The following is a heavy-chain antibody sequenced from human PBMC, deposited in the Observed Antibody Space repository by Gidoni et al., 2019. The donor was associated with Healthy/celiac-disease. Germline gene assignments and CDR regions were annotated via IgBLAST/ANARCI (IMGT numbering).Heavy chain of an antibody. CDR1: GFTFDDYA. CDR2: ISWNSGSI. Sequence: EVQLVESGGGLVQPGRSLRLSCAASGFTFDDYAMHWVRQAPGKGLEWVSGISWNSGSIGDADSVKGRFTISRDNAKNYLYLQMNSLRAEDTAWYYCAKDRSGRWYYYYMDVWGKGTTVTVSS. J-gene: IGHJ6*03. D-gene: IGHD6-19*01. CDR3: AKDRSGRWYYYYMDV. V-gene: IGHV3-9*01.